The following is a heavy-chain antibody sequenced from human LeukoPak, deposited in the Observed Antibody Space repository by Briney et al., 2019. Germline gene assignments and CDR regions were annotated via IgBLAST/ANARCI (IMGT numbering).Heavy chain of an antibody. CDR1: GYTFTSYG. V-gene: IGHV1-18*01. Sequence: GASVKVSCKASGYTFTSYGISWVRQAPGQGLEWMGWISAYNGNTNYAQKLQGRGTMTTDTSTSTAYMELRSLRSDDTAVYYCARGGDYYGSGSYLWFDPWGQGTLVTVSS. J-gene: IGHJ5*02. CDR3: ARGGDYYGSGSYLWFDP. CDR2: ISAYNGNT. D-gene: IGHD3-10*01.